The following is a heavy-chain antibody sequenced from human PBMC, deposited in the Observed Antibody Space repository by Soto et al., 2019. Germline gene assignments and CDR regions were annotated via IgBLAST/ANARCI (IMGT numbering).Heavy chain of an antibody. J-gene: IGHJ6*02. Sequence: GASVKVSCKASGGTFSSYAISWVRQAPGQGLEWMGIINPSGGSTSYAQKFQGRVTMTRDTSTSTVYMELSSLRSEDTAVYCCARDPLLLWSPSHYYYGMDVWGQGTTVTVSS. CDR3: ARDPLLLWSPSHYYYGMDV. CDR1: GGTFSSYA. V-gene: IGHV1-46*03. D-gene: IGHD3-10*01. CDR2: INPSGGST.